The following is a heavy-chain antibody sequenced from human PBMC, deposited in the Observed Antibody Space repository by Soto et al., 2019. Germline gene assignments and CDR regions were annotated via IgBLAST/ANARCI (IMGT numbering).Heavy chain of an antibody. V-gene: IGHV4-31*03. J-gene: IGHJ6*02. Sequence: SETLSLTCTVSGGSVSSGGYYWSWIREHPGKGLEWIGYIYYSGSTYYNPSLKSRVTISVDTSKNQFSLKLSSVTAADTAVYYCARGTMVRGVISHYYYGMDVWGQGTTVTVSS. CDR1: GGSVSSGGYY. CDR3: ARGTMVRGVISHYYYGMDV. D-gene: IGHD3-10*01. CDR2: IYYSGST.